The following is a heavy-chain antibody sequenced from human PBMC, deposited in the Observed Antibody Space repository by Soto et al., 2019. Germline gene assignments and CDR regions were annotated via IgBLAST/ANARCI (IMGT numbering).Heavy chain of an antibody. J-gene: IGHJ6*02. CDR2: ISAYNGNT. V-gene: IGHV1-18*01. CDR3: ARDVAFSGSYRAATMDV. CDR1: GYTFTSYL. Sequence: DSVKVSCKASGYTFTSYLISWVRQAPGQGLQWMGWISAYNGNTNYAQKFQGRVALTTDTSTSTAYMELTSLRSDDTAVYYCARDVAFSGSYRAATMDVWGQGATVTVS. D-gene: IGHD1-26*01.